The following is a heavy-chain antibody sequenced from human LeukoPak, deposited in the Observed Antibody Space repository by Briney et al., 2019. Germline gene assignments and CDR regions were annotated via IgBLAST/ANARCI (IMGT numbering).Heavy chain of an antibody. V-gene: IGHV3-9*01. CDR3: AKDRRNDFDF. J-gene: IGHJ4*02. Sequence: GGSLRLSCAASGFTFDDYTMHWVRQVPGKGLEWVSGISWNSGSIGYADSVKGRFTISRDNAKNSLYLQMNSLRAADTALYYCAKDRRNDFDFWGQGTLVTVSS. CDR1: GFTFDDYT. D-gene: IGHD1-14*01. CDR2: ISWNSGSI.